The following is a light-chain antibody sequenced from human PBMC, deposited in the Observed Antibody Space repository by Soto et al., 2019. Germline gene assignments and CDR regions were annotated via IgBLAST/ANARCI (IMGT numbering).Light chain of an antibody. J-gene: IGLJ2*01. Sequence: QSVLTQPPSVCAAPGQKVTISCSGSSSNIGNNYVSWYQQLPGTAPKLLIYDNNKRPSGIPDRFSGSKSGTSATLGITGLQTGDEADYYCGTWDSSLSAVVFGGGTKDTVL. CDR2: DNN. V-gene: IGLV1-51*01. CDR1: SSNIGNNY. CDR3: GTWDSSLSAVV.